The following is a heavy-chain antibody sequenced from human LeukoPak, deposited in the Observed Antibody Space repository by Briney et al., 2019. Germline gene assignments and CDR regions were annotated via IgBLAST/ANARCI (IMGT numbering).Heavy chain of an antibody. CDR1: GYTFKDYY. J-gene: IGHJ6*04. Sequence: ASVKVSCKAFGYTFKDYYMHWMRQAPGQGLGWMGWINTNTGNPTYAQGFTGRFVFSLDTSVSTAYLQICSLKAEDTAVYYCARAYRTHYGMDVWGKGTTVTVSS. D-gene: IGHD1-14*01. CDR2: INTNTGNP. CDR3: ARAYRTHYGMDV. V-gene: IGHV7-4-1*01.